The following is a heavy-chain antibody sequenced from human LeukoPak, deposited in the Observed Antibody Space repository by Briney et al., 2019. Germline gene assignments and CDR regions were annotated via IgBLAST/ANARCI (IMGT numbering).Heavy chain of an antibody. CDR1: GGSISSSSYY. D-gene: IGHD2-2*01. V-gene: IGHV4-61*03. Sequence: PSETLSLTCTVSGGSISSSSYYWSWIRQPPGKGLEWIGYIYYSGSTNYNPSLKSRVTISVDTSKNHFSLRLSSVTAADTAVYYCARAVAAATVWYFDYWGQGTLVTVSS. CDR2: IYYSGST. J-gene: IGHJ4*02. CDR3: ARAVAAATVWYFDY.